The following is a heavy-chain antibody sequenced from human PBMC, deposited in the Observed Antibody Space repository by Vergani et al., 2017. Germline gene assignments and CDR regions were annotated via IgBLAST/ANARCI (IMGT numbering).Heavy chain of an antibody. CDR2: IFYSGST. Sequence: QVQLQESGPGLVKPSQTLSLTCTVSGDSMNSDDFYWSWIRQPPGKGLEWIGNIFYSGSTYYNPSLKSRLTLSVALSKNLFSLKLNSVTAADSAVYYCARFKWHDIDYWGQGTLVTVSP. CDR1: GDSMNSDDFY. J-gene: IGHJ4*02. D-gene: IGHD1-20*01. CDR3: ARFKWHDIDY. V-gene: IGHV4-30-4*01.